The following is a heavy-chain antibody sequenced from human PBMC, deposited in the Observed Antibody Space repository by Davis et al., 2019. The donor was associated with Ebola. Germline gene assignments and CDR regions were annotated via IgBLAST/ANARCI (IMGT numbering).Heavy chain of an antibody. D-gene: IGHD3-22*01. Sequence: SGPTLVKPTQTLTLTCTFSGFPLSTSGVGVGWIRQPPGKALEWLALIYWDDDKRYSPSLKSRLTITKDTSKNQVVLTMTNMDPVDTATYYCAHRLRTYYYDSSGYWVAEYFQHWGQGTLVTVSS. J-gene: IGHJ1*01. CDR1: GFPLSTSGVG. CDR3: AHRLRTYYYDSSGYWVAEYFQH. CDR2: IYWDDDK. V-gene: IGHV2-5*02.